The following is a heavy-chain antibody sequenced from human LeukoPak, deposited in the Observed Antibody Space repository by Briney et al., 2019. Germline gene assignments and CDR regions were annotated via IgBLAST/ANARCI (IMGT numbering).Heavy chain of an antibody. CDR3: AVAVSLQWRDFDY. V-gene: IGHV1-18*01. J-gene: IGHJ4*02. CDR1: GYTFTSYG. CDR2: VSAYNGNT. D-gene: IGHD6-19*01. Sequence: ASVKVSCKASGYTFTSYGISWVRQAPGQGLEWMGWVSAYNGNTNYAQKLQGRVTMTTDTSTSTAYMEPRSLRSDDTAVYYCAVAVSLQWRDFDYWGQGTLVTVSS.